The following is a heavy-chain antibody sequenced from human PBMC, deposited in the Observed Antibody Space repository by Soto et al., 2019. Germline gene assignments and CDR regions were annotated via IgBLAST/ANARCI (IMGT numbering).Heavy chain of an antibody. J-gene: IGHJ6*02. CDR3: ARVLFLEDTVFVPAPMDF. CDR1: GFTFSSYS. D-gene: IGHD2-2*01. Sequence: GSLRLSCAASGFTFSSYSMNWVRQAPGKGLEWVSSISSSSSYIYYADSVKGRFTISRDNAKSSLYLQMNSLRAEDTAVYYCARVLFLEDTVFVPAPMDFWGQGSTVPVSS. V-gene: IGHV3-21*01. CDR2: ISSSSSYI.